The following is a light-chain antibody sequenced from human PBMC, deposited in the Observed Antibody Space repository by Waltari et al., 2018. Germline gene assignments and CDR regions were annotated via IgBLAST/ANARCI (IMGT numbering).Light chain of an antibody. CDR1: SSDVGSYNL. J-gene: IGLJ2*01. Sequence: QSALTQPASVSGSPGQSITISCTGTSSDVGSYNLVSWYQQHPGKATKHMIYGVNKRPPGVSNRFPGSTSGNTASLTISGLQAEDEADYYCCSYAGSYTLLFGGGTKLTVL. CDR2: GVN. CDR3: CSYAGSYTLL. V-gene: IGLV2-23*02.